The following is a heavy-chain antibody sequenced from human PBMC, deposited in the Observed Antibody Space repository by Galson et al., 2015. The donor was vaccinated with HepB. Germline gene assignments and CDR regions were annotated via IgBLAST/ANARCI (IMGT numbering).Heavy chain of an antibody. D-gene: IGHD3-9*01. Sequence: SVEVSCKASGYTFTTYYMHWVRQAPGQGLEWMGIINPSGGSTIYAQKFQGRVTMTRDKSTSIVYMELSSLRSEDTAVYYGARVFWGALTGYSPIDNDYGSYICGQGTMVTVSS. CDR3: ARVFWGALTGYSPIDNDYGSYI. CDR1: GYTFTTYY. V-gene: IGHV1-46*01. J-gene: IGHJ3*02. CDR2: INPSGGST.